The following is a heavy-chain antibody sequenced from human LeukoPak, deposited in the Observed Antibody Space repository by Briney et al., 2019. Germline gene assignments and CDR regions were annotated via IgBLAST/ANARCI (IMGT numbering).Heavy chain of an antibody. J-gene: IGHJ4*02. D-gene: IGHD3-10*01. CDR3: ARGKGYGSGSYLFDY. CDR2: IYTSGST. V-gene: IGHV4-4*07. CDR1: GGSISSHY. Sequence: SETLSLTCTVSGGSISSHYWSWIRQPAGKGLEWIGRIYTSGSTNYNPSLKSRVTMSVDTSKNQFSLKLSSVTAADTAVYYCARGKGYGSGSYLFDYWGQGTLVTVSS.